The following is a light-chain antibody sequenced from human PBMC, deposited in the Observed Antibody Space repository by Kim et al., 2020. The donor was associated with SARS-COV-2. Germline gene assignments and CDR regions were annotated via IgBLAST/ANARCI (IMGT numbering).Light chain of an antibody. V-gene: IGKV3-15*01. CDR2: GAA. CDR3: QHPGT. Sequence: AHLSVCPGEMATLTCRASQSVSSHLAWYQQKPGQPPRLLIYGAATRATGIPARFSGSGSGTEFTLTISSLQSEDFAVYYCQHPGTFGQGTKVDIK. J-gene: IGKJ1*01. CDR1: QSVSSH.